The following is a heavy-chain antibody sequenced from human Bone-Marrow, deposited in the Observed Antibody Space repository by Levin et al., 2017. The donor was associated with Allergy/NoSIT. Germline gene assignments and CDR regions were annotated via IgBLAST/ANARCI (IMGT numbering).Heavy chain of an antibody. CDR2: ISSSTTTI. D-gene: IGHD6-19*01. Sequence: PGGSLRLSCAASGFTFTTYGMHWVRQAPGKGLEWVAHISSSTTTILYADSVEGRFAISRDNAKNSLFLQMNSLRDEDTAVYYCARDPFCTSSSCWYYGMDVWGQGTTVTVSS. J-gene: IGHJ6*02. V-gene: IGHV3-48*02. CDR1: GFTFTTYG. CDR3: ARDPFCTSSSCWYYGMDV.